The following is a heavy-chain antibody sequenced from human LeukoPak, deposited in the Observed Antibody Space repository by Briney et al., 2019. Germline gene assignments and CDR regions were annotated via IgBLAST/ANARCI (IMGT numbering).Heavy chain of an antibody. CDR3: TRTPDGVDY. CDR1: GFTFNNYW. J-gene: IGHJ4*02. CDR2: IKEDGSEI. V-gene: IGHV3-7*01. Sequence: GGSLRLSCAASGFTFNNYWMTWVRQAPGKGLEWVANIKEDGSEIFYVDSVKGRFTISRDNARNSLYLQMNSLRAEDTAVYYCTRTPDGVDYWGQGTLVTVSS. D-gene: IGHD3-10*01.